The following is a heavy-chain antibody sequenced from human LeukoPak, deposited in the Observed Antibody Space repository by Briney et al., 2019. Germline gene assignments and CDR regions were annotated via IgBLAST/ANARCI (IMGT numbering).Heavy chain of an antibody. CDR1: GFTFSSYE. CDR2: ISSSGSTI. D-gene: IGHD7-27*01. CDR3: AKDRGRTGDTWFDP. Sequence: PGGSLRLSCAASGFTFSSYEMNWVRQAPGKGLEWVSYISSSGSTIYYADSVKGRFTISRDNSKNTLYLQMNSLRAEDTAVYYCAKDRGRTGDTWFDPWGQGTLVTVSS. J-gene: IGHJ5*02. V-gene: IGHV3-48*03.